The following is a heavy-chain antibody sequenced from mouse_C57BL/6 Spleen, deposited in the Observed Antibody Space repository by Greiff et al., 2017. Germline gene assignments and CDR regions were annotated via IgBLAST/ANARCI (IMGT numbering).Heavy chain of an antibody. V-gene: IGHV3-6*01. D-gene: IGHD3-2*02. J-gene: IGHJ3*01. Sequence: VQLKQSGPGLVKPSQSLSLTCSVTGYSITSGYYWNWIRQFPGNKLEWMGYISYDGSNNYNPSLKNRISITRDTSKNQFFLKLNSVTTEDTATYYCARGDSSGYVPFAYWGQGTLVTVSA. CDR3: ARGDSSGYVPFAY. CDR1: GYSITSGYY. CDR2: ISYDGSN.